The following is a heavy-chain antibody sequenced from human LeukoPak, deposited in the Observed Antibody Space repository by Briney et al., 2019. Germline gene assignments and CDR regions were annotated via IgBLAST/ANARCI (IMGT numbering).Heavy chain of an antibody. Sequence: GGSLRLSCAASGFTFSSYAMSWVRQAPGKGLEWGSASSGSGGSTYYADSVKGRFTISRDNSKNTLYLQMNSLRAEDTAVYYCAKGVRITVIVVVIRLGYFDYWGQGTLVTVSS. CDR1: GFTFSSYA. J-gene: IGHJ4*02. D-gene: IGHD3-22*01. CDR2: SSGSGGST. V-gene: IGHV3-23*01. CDR3: AKGVRITVIVVVIRLGYFDY.